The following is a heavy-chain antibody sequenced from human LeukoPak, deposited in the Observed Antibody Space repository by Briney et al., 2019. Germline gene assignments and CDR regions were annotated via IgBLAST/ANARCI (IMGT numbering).Heavy chain of an antibody. Sequence: QPGRSLRLSCAASGITFSSYGMHWVRQAPGKGLEWVAVIWYDGSNKYYADSVKGRFTISRDNSKNTLYLQMDSLRAEDTAVYYCAKGPSIAVSHWGQGTLVTVSS. V-gene: IGHV3-33*06. CDR2: IWYDGSNK. CDR1: GITFSSYG. J-gene: IGHJ4*02. CDR3: AKGPSIAVSH. D-gene: IGHD6-19*01.